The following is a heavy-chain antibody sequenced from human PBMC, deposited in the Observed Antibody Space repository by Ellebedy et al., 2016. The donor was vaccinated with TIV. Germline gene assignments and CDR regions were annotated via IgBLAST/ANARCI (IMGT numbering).Heavy chain of an antibody. CDR2: INPNSGGT. J-gene: IGHJ6*02. Sequence: ASVKVSXXASGYTFTGYYMHWVQQAPGQGLEWMGWINPNSGGTNYAQKFQGWVTMTRDTSISTAYMELSRLRSDDTAVYYCARDGSSSWRYYYYYGMDVWGQGTTVTVSS. CDR1: GYTFTGYY. V-gene: IGHV1-2*04. CDR3: ARDGSSSWRYYYYYGMDV. D-gene: IGHD6-13*01.